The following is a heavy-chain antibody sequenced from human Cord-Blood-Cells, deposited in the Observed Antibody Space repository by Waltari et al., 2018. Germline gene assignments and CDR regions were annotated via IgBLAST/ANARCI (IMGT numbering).Heavy chain of an antibody. Sequence: QVQLQQWGAGLLKPSETLSLTCAVYGGSFSGYYWSWIRQPPGKGLEWMGEINQSGSTNYNPSLKSRVTISVDTSTNQFSLTLSSVTAADTAVYYCARGGLRHFDWPAQDFDYWGQGTLVTVSS. J-gene: IGHJ4*02. CDR2: INQSGST. D-gene: IGHD3-9*01. V-gene: IGHV4-34*01. CDR1: GGSFSGYY. CDR3: ARGGLRHFDWPAQDFDY.